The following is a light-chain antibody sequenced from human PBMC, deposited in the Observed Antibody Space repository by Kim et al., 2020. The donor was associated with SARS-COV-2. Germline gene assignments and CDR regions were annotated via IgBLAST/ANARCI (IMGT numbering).Light chain of an antibody. V-gene: IGKV3-15*01. J-gene: IGKJ4*01. CDR3: QQYNNWPPLT. CDR2: GAS. Sequence: EIVMTQSPATLSVSPGERATLSCRASQSVSDNLAWYQQKPGQAPRLLIFGASTRAIGTPPRFSGSGSGTEFTLTISGLQSEDFAVYYCQQYNNWPPLTFGGGTKVDIK. CDR1: QSVSDN.